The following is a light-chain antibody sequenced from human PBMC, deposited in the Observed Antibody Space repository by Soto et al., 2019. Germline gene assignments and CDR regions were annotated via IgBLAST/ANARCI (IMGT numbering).Light chain of an antibody. CDR3: QQYNNWWT. CDR1: ESVSSN. CDR2: GAS. V-gene: IGKV3-15*01. J-gene: IGKJ1*01. Sequence: EIVMTQSPATLSVSPGERATLSFRAGESVSSNLAWYQQKPGQAPRLLIYGASTRATGIPARFTGSGSGTEFTLTISSLQFDDSAVYYCQQYNNWWTFGQGTKVDTK.